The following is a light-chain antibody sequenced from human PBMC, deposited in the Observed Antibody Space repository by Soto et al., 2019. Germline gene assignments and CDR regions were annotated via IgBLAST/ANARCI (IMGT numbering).Light chain of an antibody. CDR3: QQYGSSPPLIT. V-gene: IGKV3-20*01. CDR1: QSVSSSY. Sequence: EIVLTQSPGTLSLSPEERATLSCRAIQSVSSSYLAWYQQKPGQAPRLLIYGASSRATGIPDRFSGSGSGTDFTLTISRLEPEDFAVYYCQQYGSSPPLITFGQGTRLEIK. CDR2: GAS. J-gene: IGKJ5*01.